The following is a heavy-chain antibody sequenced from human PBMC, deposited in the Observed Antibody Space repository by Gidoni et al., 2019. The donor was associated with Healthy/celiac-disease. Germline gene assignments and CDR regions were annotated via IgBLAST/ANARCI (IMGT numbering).Heavy chain of an antibody. D-gene: IGHD5-18*01. V-gene: IGHV5-51*01. CDR2: IYPGDSDT. Sequence: EVQLVQSGAEVKKPGESLKISCKGSGYSFTSYWIGWVRQMPGKGLEWMGTIYPGDSDTRYSPSFQGQVTISADKSISTAYLQWSSLKASDTAMYYCARFSFSYSYGSGNWFDPWGQGTLVTVSS. J-gene: IGHJ5*02. CDR3: ARFSFSYSYGSGNWFDP. CDR1: GYSFTSYW.